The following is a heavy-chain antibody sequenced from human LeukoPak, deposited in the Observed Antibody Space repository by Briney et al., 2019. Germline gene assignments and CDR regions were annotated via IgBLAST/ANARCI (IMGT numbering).Heavy chain of an antibody. Sequence: GGSLRLSCAASGFTFSTYGMQWVRQAPGKGLEWVAFIRYDGSNKYYTDSVKGRFTISRDNSKNTLYLQMNSLRAEDTAVYYCAKGDGYNPFDYWGQGTLVTVSS. CDR1: GFTFSTYG. CDR3: AKGDGYNPFDY. CDR2: IRYDGSNK. J-gene: IGHJ4*02. D-gene: IGHD5-24*01. V-gene: IGHV3-30*02.